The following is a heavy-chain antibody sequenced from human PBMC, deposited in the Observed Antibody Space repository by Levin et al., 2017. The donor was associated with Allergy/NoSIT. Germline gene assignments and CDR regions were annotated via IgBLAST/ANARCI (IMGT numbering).Heavy chain of an antibody. CDR3: ARGRTGSSWYAKYLDY. V-gene: IGHV3-11*05. CDR1: GFTFSDYY. D-gene: IGHD6-13*01. J-gene: IGHJ4*02. Sequence: GGSLRLSCAASGFTFSDYYMSWIRQAPGKGLEWVSYISSSSSYTNYADSVKGRFTISRDNAKNSLYLQMNSLRAEDTAVYYCARGRTGSSWYAKYLDYWGQGTLVTVSS. CDR2: ISSSSSYT.